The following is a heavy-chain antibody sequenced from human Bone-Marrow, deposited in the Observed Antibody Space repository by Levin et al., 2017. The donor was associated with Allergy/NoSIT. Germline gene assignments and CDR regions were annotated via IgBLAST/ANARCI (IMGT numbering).Heavy chain of an antibody. D-gene: IGHD6-13*01. CDR2: IKSKADGGTT. CDR1: GITFSNAW. Sequence: GESLKISCAASGITFSNAWMSWARQAPGKGLEWVGRIKSKADGGTTEYAAPVKGRFTISRDDSKNTLYLQMNSLKTEDTAVDFCTTYSSSWYYFDYWGQGTLVTVSS. J-gene: IGHJ4*02. CDR3: TTYSSSWYYFDY. V-gene: IGHV3-15*01.